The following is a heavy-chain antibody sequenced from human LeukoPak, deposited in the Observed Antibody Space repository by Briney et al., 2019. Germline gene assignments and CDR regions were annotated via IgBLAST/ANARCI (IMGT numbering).Heavy chain of an antibody. J-gene: IGHJ4*02. CDR1: GFTVSDNY. CDR2: IYSGGST. Sequence: GGSLRLSCAASGFTVSDNYMSWVRQAPGKGLEWVSVIYSGGSTNYADSVMGRFSISRDSSRNTLYLQMNNLRAEDTAVYFCARDYFDCWGQGTLVTVSS. V-gene: IGHV3-66*01. CDR3: ARDYFDC.